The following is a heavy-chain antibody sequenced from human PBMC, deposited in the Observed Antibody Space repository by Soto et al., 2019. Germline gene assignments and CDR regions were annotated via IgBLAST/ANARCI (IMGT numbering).Heavy chain of an antibody. CDR1: GFTFSDSW. D-gene: IGHD4-4*01. CDR2: IKPDESEK. V-gene: IGHV3-7*01. J-gene: IGHJ5*02. CDR3: VRGGSNYAS. Sequence: EVQLVESGGGLVQPGGSLRLSCTASGFTFSDSWMTWVRHAPGKGLEWVARIKPDESEKKYADSVKGRFYISRDNAKNSMYLQMDSLRGEDTAVYYCVRGGSNYASWGKGPLVTVSS.